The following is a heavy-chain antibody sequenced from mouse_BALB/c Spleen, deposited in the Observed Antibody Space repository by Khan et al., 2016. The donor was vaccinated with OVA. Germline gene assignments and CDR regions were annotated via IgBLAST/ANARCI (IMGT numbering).Heavy chain of an antibody. CDR1: GYTFTSYT. CDR3: VRDGAYHRNDGWFAY. CDR2: INPSNGYT. D-gene: IGHD2-14*01. V-gene: IGHV1-4*01. J-gene: IGHJ3*01. Sequence: QVQPQQPGAELARPGASVKMSCKASGYTFTSYTIHWIKKRPGQGLEWIGYINPSNGYTNYNQKFKDKATLTTDKSSTTAYLQLSSLTSDDSAVYNCVRDGAYHRNDGWFAYWGQGTLVTVSA.